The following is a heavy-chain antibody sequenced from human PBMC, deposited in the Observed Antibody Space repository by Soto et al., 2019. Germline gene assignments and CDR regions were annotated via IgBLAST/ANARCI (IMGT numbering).Heavy chain of an antibody. CDR2: VSPDHGNA. CDR1: GYTFTNYD. V-gene: IGHV1-8*01. J-gene: IGHJ4*02. D-gene: IGHD2-21*02. Sequence: QVQVVQSRAEVKKPGASVKVSCKTSGYTFTNYDINWVRQAPGQGLEWMGWVSPDHGNAGYAPQFQGRITMTSDTSTSTVYMELNNLSSDDTAVYFCEVTDAGSWGQGTMVTVSS. CDR3: EVTDAGS.